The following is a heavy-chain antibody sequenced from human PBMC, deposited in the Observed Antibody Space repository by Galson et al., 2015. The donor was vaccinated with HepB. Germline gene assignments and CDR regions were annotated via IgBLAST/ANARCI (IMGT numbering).Heavy chain of an antibody. V-gene: IGHV1-69*13. CDR3: ARDKLVAARPFYFDY. J-gene: IGHJ4*02. CDR1: GGTFSSYA. Sequence: SVTVSCKASGGTFSSYAISWVRQAPGQGLEWMGGIIPIFGTANYAQKFQGRVTITADESTSTAYMELSSLRSEDTAVYYCARDKLVAARPFYFDYWGQGTLVTVSS. D-gene: IGHD6-6*01. CDR2: IIPIFGTA.